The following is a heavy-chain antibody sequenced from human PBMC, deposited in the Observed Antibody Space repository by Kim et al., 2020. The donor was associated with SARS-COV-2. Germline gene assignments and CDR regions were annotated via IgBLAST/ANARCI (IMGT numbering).Heavy chain of an antibody. V-gene: IGHV3-74*01. Sequence: GGSLRLSCEASGFTFSSHWMQWVRQAPGKGLVWVSHINGDGSRTSYADSVKGRFTISRDNAKKTRFLQMYSLRAEDTAVYYCVGGSGWLIDYWGQGSLVTVSS. D-gene: IGHD6-19*01. J-gene: IGHJ4*02. CDR3: VGGSGWLIDY. CDR1: GFTFSSHW. CDR2: INGDGSRT.